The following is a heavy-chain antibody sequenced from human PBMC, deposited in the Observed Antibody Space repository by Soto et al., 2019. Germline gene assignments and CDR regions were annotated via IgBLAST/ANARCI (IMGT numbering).Heavy chain of an antibody. CDR3: ARASPYGDYALDY. V-gene: IGHV4-61*08. CDR2: ISYSGST. Sequence: SETLSLTCTVSGGSISSGDYYWSRIRQPPGKGLEWIGYISYSGSTNYNPSLKSRPTISVDTSKNQFSLKLRSVTAADTAVYYCARASPYGDYALDYWGQGTLVTVSS. CDR1: GGSISSGDYY. D-gene: IGHD4-17*01. J-gene: IGHJ4*02.